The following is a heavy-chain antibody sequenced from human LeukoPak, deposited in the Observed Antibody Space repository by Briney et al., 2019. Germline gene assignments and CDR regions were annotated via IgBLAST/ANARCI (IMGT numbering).Heavy chain of an antibody. Sequence: SETLSLTFTVSSGSIRGSYWSWVRQPPGKGLEWLGYIYYSGSTNYNPSLKSRVTISVDTSKNQFSVKLSSVTAADTAVYYCARGPYYSIGWIYWYFDLWGRGTLVTVSS. J-gene: IGHJ2*01. V-gene: IGHV4-59*01. CDR3: ARGPYYSIGWIYWYFDL. CDR1: SGSIRGSY. D-gene: IGHD6-19*01. CDR2: IYYSGST.